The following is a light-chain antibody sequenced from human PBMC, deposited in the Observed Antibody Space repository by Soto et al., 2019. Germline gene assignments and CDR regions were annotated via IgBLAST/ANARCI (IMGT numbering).Light chain of an antibody. V-gene: IGLV1-40*01. J-gene: IGLJ2*01. CDR3: QSYDSSLSHVV. CDR1: SSNIGSYYD. CDR2: GDN. Sequence: QPVLTQPPSVSGAPGQRVTIPCTGSSSNIGSYYDVHWYQQLPGTVPKLLIYGDNNRPPGVPDRFSGSKSGTSASLAITGLQAEDEADYYCQSYDSSLSHVVFGGGTKLTVL.